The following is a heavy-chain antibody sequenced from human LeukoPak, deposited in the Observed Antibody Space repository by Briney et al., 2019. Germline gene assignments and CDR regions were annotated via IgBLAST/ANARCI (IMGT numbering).Heavy chain of an antibody. J-gene: IGHJ3*02. D-gene: IGHD3-22*01. V-gene: IGHV3-21*01. Sequence: GGSLRLSCAASGFTFSSYSVNWVRQAPGKGLEWVSSISSSSSYIYYADSVKGRFTISRDNAKNSLYLQMNSLRAEDTAVYYCARGTYYYGSSGYYLGAFDIWGQGTMVTVSS. CDR3: ARGTYYYGSSGYYLGAFDI. CDR2: ISSSSSYI. CDR1: GFTFSSYS.